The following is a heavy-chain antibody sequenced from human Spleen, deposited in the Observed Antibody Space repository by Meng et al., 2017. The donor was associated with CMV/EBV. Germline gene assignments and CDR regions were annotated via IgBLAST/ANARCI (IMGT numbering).Heavy chain of an antibody. CDR1: GFTFSSHW. CDR3: VRDQYCRTASCYPRYDYYAMDV. D-gene: IGHD2-2*01. J-gene: IGHJ6*02. V-gene: IGHV3-74*01. Sequence: GGSLRLSCTASGFTFSSHWMHWVRQVPGKGLVWVSHINTDGSSTTYADSVQGRFTISRDNAKNTLYLQMNSLRAEDTAVYYCVRDQYCRTASCYPRYDYYAMDVWGQGTTVTVSS. CDR2: INTDGSST.